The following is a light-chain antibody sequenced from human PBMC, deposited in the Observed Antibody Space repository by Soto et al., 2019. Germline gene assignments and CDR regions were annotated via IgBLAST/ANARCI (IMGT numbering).Light chain of an antibody. J-gene: IGKJ4*01. Sequence: DVPMTQAPSSLSASVGDRVTITCRASQGISKYLAWYQQKPGKVPKLLIYAASILQSGVPSRFSGSGSGTDFTLTISSLQPEDVATYYCQKYNSAPRTFGGGTKVEIK. V-gene: IGKV1-27*01. CDR3: QKYNSAPRT. CDR2: AAS. CDR1: QGISKY.